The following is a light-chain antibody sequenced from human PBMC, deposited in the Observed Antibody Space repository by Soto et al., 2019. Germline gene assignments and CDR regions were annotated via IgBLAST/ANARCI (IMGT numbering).Light chain of an antibody. J-gene: IGKJ4*01. CDR3: QQYDSSPLT. CDR1: QSISSW. Sequence: DIQMTQSPSTLSASVGDRVTITCRASQSISSWLAWYQQKPGKAPKLLIYKASSLESGVPSRFSGSGSGTDFTLTISRLEPEDSAVYYCQQYDSSPLTFGGGTKVQIK. CDR2: KAS. V-gene: IGKV1-5*03.